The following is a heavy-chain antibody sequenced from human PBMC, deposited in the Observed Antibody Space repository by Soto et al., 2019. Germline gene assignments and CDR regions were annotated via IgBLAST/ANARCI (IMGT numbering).Heavy chain of an antibody. CDR1: GGSISGYY. J-gene: IGHJ4*02. Sequence: SETLSLTCTVSGGSISGYYWSWIRQPPGKGLEWIGYIYYSGSTIYNPSLKSRVTISVDTSKDQFSLKLSSVTAADTAVYYCARARYDSSGYYYFDYWGQGTLVTVSS. CDR2: IYYSGST. V-gene: IGHV4-59*01. D-gene: IGHD3-22*01. CDR3: ARARYDSSGYYYFDY.